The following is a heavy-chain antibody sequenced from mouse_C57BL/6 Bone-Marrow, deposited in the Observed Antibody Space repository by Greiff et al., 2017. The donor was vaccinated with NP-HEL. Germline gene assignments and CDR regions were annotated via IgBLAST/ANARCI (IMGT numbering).Heavy chain of an antibody. CDR2: INPSSGYT. Sequence: QVQLQQSGAELAKPGASVKLSCKASGYTFTSYCMHWVKQRPGQGLEWFGYINPSSGYTMYNQTLKDKTTLTADKSSSTAYMQLSSLTYEDSAVYYCAKTYLNAMDYWGQGTSVTVSS. D-gene: IGHD5-1*01. CDR3: AKTYLNAMDY. V-gene: IGHV1-7*01. J-gene: IGHJ4*01. CDR1: GYTFTSYC.